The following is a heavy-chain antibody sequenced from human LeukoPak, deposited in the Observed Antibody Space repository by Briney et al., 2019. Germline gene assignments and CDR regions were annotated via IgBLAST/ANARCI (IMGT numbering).Heavy chain of an antibody. J-gene: IGHJ4*02. D-gene: IGHD5-12*01. Sequence: GGSLRLSCAASGFTFSSFWMTWVRQAPGKGLEWVANINQDGSEKYYVDSVKGRFTISRDNAKNSVYLQMNSLRAEDTAVYYCARDGGVSGYDLLDYWGQETLVTVSS. CDR3: ARDGGVSGYDLLDY. CDR2: INQDGSEK. CDR1: GFTFSSFW. V-gene: IGHV3-7*01.